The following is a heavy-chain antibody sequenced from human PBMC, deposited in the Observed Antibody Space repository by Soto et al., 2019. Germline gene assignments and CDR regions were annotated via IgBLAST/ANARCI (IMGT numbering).Heavy chain of an antibody. CDR2: IFVTSTTI. CDR3: ARDKDWAFDY. D-gene: IGHD3-9*01. Sequence: EVQLVESGGGLVQPGGSLRLSCVASGFTFSSYSMVWVRQAPGKGLEWISYIFVTSTTIYYADSVKGRFTVSRDNTQNSLFLLMTSLRAEDTAIYYCARDKDWAFDYWGQGTLVTAPS. V-gene: IGHV3-48*04. CDR1: GFTFSSYS. J-gene: IGHJ4*02.